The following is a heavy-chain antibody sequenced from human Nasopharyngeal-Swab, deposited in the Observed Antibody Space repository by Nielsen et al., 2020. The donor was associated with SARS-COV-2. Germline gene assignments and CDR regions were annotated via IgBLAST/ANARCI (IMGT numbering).Heavy chain of an antibody. D-gene: IGHD3-9*01. CDR3: ARDGLTYYDILTGYSWFDP. Sequence: GESLKISCAASGSTFSSYSMNWVRQAPGKGLEWVSYISSSSSTIYYADSVKGRFTISRDNAKNSLYLQMNSLRDEDTAVYYCARDGLTYYDILTGYSWFDPWGQGTLVTVSS. J-gene: IGHJ5*02. V-gene: IGHV3-48*02. CDR1: GSTFSSYS. CDR2: ISSSSSTI.